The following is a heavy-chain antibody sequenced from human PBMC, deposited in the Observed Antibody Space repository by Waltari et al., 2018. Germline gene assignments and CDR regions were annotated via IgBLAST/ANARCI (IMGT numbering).Heavy chain of an antibody. CDR2: IKQDGSEK. CDR3: ARRRYDYVWGSYLTPDPDWYFDL. J-gene: IGHJ2*01. Sequence: GGGLVQPGGSLRLSCAASGFTFSSYWMSWVRQAPGKGLEWVANIKQDGSEKYYVDSVKGRFTISRDNAKNSLYLQMNSLRAEDTAVYYCARRRYDYVWGSYLTPDPDWYFDLWGRGTLVTVSS. V-gene: IGHV3-7*01. D-gene: IGHD3-16*02. CDR1: GFTFSSYW.